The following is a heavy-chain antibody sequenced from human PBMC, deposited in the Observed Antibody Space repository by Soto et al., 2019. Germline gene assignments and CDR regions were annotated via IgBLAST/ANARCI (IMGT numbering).Heavy chain of an antibody. J-gene: IGHJ6*02. CDR2: IYYSGST. Sequence: QVQLQESGPGLVKPSQTLSLTCSVSGGSISSGAYYWTWIRQHPGTGLEWIGYIYYSGSTYYNPSLKSRVTISVDTSKNQFSLKLRSVTAADTAVYYCARDGRLVNYYYYGMDVWGQGTTVTVSS. D-gene: IGHD6-13*01. V-gene: IGHV4-31*03. CDR1: GGSISSGAYY. CDR3: ARDGRLVNYYYYGMDV.